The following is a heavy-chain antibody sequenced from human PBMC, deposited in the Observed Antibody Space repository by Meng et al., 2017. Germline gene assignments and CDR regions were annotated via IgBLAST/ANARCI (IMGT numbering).Heavy chain of an antibody. J-gene: IGHJ4*02. CDR2: INHSGST. Sequence: QRGGDGLLGPSETLSLPSGLYGGSFNGYDWTWIRQPPGKGLEWVGDINHSGSTNYYPSLKSRVTISLDTSKNQFSLKLRSVTAADTAVYFCARGFYSSGWNTFDYWGQGTLVTVSS. V-gene: IGHV4-34*01. D-gene: IGHD6-19*01. CDR3: ARGFYSSGWNTFDY. CDR1: GGSFNGYD.